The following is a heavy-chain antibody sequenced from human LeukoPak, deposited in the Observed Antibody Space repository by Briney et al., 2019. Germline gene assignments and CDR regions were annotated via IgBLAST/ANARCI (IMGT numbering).Heavy chain of an antibody. CDR3: AKDTPYSGSYWHDAFDI. Sequence: PGGSLRLSCAASGFTFSSYAMSWVRQAPGKGLEWVSAISGSGGSTYYADSVKGRLTISRDSSKNTLYVQMNILRAGDTGVYYCAKDTPYSGSYWHDAFDIWGQGTMVTVSS. V-gene: IGHV3-23*01. J-gene: IGHJ3*02. CDR1: GFTFSSYA. D-gene: IGHD1-26*01. CDR2: ISGSGGST.